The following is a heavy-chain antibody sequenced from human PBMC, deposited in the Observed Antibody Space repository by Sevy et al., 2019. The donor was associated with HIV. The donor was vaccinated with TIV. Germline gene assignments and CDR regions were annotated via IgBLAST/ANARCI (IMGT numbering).Heavy chain of an antibody. V-gene: IGHV3-30*03. CDR3: ASDNSGYFHFDY. J-gene: IGHJ4*02. D-gene: IGHD3-22*01. CDR2: ISYDKSER. Sequence: GGSLRLSCAASGFTFGSYGMHWVRQAPGRGLEWVSFISYDKSERYYGDSVRGRFTISRDNFKNTLWLQMNSLRPEDTAVYYSASDNSGYFHFDYWGQGTLVTVSS. CDR1: GFTFGSYG.